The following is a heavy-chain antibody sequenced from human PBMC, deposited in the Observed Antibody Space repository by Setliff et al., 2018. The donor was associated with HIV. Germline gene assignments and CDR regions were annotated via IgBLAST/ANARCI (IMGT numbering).Heavy chain of an antibody. J-gene: IGHJ3*02. V-gene: IGHV1-18*01. CDR3: ARMRGGYNIREGACDI. CDR1: GYSFSSYG. CDR2: LSTDNGNT. Sequence: VASVKVSCKASGYSFSSYGIGWVRLAPGQGLEWMGWLSTDNGNTNYAQKVQGRVTMTTDTGTRTAYMELRSLRSDDTAMYYWARMRGGYNIREGACDIWGQGTMVTVSS. D-gene: IGHD5-12*01.